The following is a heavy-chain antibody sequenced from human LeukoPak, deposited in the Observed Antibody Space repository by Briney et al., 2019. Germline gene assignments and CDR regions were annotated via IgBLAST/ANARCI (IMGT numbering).Heavy chain of an antibody. D-gene: IGHD6-19*01. V-gene: IGHV5-51*01. Sequence: GASLKISCKGSGSRFTSYWIGWVRQLPGKGLEWMGIIYPGDSDTRYSPSFQGQVTISADKSISTAYLQWSSLKASDTAMYYCARRSVAGLDYWGQGTLVTVSS. CDR1: GSRFTSYW. J-gene: IGHJ4*02. CDR2: IYPGDSDT. CDR3: ARRSVAGLDY.